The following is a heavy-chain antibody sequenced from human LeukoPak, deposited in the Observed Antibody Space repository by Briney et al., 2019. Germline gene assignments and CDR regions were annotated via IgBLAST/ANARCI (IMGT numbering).Heavy chain of an antibody. J-gene: IGHJ5*02. CDR2: INREGSST. D-gene: IGHD5-18*01. CDR3: AKDPGVTNA. Sequence: PGGSLRLSCAVSGLTFSSYWMHWVRQAPGKGLVWVSRINREGSSTSYADSVKGRFTISRDNAKNTLYLQMNSLRAEDTAVYYCAKDPGVTNAWGQGTLVTVSS. CDR1: GLTFSSYW. V-gene: IGHV3-74*01.